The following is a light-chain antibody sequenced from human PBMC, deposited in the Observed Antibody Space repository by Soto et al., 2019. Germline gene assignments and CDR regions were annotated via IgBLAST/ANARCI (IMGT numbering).Light chain of an antibody. J-gene: IGKJ3*01. Sequence: EIVLTQSPGTLSLSPGERATLSCRASQSINSRYLAWYQQKPGQAPRLLIYGSSSRATVIPDRFSGSGSGTDFTLTISRLEPEDFAVYYCQQFGSSPGFTFGPGTKVVIK. CDR2: GSS. CDR1: QSINSRY. CDR3: QQFGSSPGFT. V-gene: IGKV3-20*01.